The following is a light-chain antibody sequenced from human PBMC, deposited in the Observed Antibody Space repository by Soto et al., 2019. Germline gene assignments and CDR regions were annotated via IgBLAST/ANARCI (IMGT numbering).Light chain of an antibody. J-gene: IGLJ1*01. CDR2: EAS. Sequence: QSVLTQPPSASGSPGQSVTISCTGTSSDVGGYNYVSWYQQHPGKAPKLMIYEASKRPSGVPDRFSGSKSGNTASLTVSGLQAEDEADYYCSSYAGSILYVFGAGIKVIV. CDR3: SSYAGSILYV. CDR1: SSDVGGYNY. V-gene: IGLV2-8*01.